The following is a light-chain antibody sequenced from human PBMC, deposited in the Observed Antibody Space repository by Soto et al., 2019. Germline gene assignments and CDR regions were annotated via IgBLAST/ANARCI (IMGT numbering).Light chain of an antibody. CDR3: QLYNSYSEA. V-gene: IGKV1-5*03. CDR2: KAS. J-gene: IGKJ1*01. Sequence: DIQMTQSPSTLSGSVGDRVTITCRASPTISSWLAWYQQKPGKAPKLLIYKASTLKSGVPSRFSGSGSGTEFTLTISSLQPDDFATYYCQLYNSYSEAFGQGTKVELK. CDR1: PTISSW.